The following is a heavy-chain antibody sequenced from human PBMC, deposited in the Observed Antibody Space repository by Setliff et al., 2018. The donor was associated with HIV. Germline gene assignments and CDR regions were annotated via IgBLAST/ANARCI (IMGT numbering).Heavy chain of an antibody. Sequence: SETLSLPCAVYGGSFSDDSWSWIRPPPGRGMEWIGEIDHSGRSNSNPSLKSRVLMAIDASKSQISLNLTSISAADTAVYYCAKCSGCVGVVTWFDSWGHGMLVTVSS. D-gene: IGHD3-10*02. V-gene: IGHV4-34*01. CDR2: IDHSGRS. CDR1: GGSFSDDS. J-gene: IGHJ5*01. CDR3: AKCSGCVGVVTWFDS.